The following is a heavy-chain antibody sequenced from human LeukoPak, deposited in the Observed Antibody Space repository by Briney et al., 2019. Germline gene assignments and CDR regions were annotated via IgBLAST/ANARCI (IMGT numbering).Heavy chain of an antibody. J-gene: IGHJ4*02. CDR3: ARWYSSGWYSDY. CDR2: ISYHGSAQ. D-gene: IGHD6-19*01. CDR1: GFTFSNHA. Sequence: GRSLRLSCAASGFTFSNHAMYWVRQTPGKGLEWVAAISYHGSAQHSADSVRGRFTISRDNAKNTVYLQMNSLRAEDTAVYYCARWYSSGWYSDYWGQGTLVTVSS. V-gene: IGHV3-30-3*01.